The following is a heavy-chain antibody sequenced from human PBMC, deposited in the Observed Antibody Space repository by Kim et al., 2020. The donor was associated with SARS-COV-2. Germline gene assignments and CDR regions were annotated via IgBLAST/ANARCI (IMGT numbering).Heavy chain of an antibody. CDR2: INSDGSST. CDR1: GFTFSSYW. Sequence: GGSLRLSCAASGFTFSSYWMHWVRQAPGKGLVWVSCINSDGSSTSYADSVKGRFTISRDNAKNTLYLQMNSLRAEDTAVYYCARALYYYDSVGYYYPNAAFGTWGQGTMGTLSS. V-gene: IGHV3-74*01. J-gene: IGHJ3*02. CDR3: ARALYYYDSVGYYYPNAAFGT. D-gene: IGHD3-22*01.